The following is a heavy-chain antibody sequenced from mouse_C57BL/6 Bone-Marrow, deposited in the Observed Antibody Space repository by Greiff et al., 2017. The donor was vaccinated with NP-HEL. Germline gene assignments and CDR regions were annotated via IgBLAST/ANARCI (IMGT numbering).Heavy chain of an antibody. Sequence: EVKLMESGGDLVKPGGSLKLSCAASGFTFSSYGMSWVRQTPDKRLEWVATISSGGSYTYYPDSVKGRFTISRDNAKNTLYLQMSSLKSEDTAMYYCARWDYGSYYFDYWGQGTTLTVSS. V-gene: IGHV5-6*01. D-gene: IGHD2-4*01. CDR3: ARWDYGSYYFDY. CDR2: ISSGGSYT. J-gene: IGHJ2*01. CDR1: GFTFSSYG.